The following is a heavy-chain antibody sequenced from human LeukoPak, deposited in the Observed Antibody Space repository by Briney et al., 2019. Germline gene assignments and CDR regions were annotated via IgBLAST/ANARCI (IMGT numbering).Heavy chain of an antibody. CDR1: GFTFSSYS. CDR3: AKGLVPAAIRVVDY. CDR2: ISSSSSYI. Sequence: GGSLRLSCAASGFTFSSYSMNWVRQAPGKGLEWVSSISSSSSYIYYADSVKGRFTISRDNAKNSLYLQVNSLRAEDTAVYYCAKGLVPAAIRVVDYWGQGTLVTVSS. J-gene: IGHJ4*02. D-gene: IGHD2-2*01. V-gene: IGHV3-21*04.